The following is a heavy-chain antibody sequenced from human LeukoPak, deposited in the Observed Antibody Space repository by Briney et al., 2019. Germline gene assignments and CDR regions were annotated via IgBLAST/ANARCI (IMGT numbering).Heavy chain of an antibody. Sequence: GGSLRLSCAASGFTFSRFTMNWVRQAPGKGLEWVSSITSSSSYIYYADSVKGRFSISRDNAKNSLYLQMNTLRAEDTAVYYCAKQEQWLVHPSYYFDYWGQGTLVTVSS. J-gene: IGHJ4*02. CDR3: AKQEQWLVHPSYYFDY. CDR2: ITSSSSYI. CDR1: GFTFSRFT. V-gene: IGHV3-21*01. D-gene: IGHD6-19*01.